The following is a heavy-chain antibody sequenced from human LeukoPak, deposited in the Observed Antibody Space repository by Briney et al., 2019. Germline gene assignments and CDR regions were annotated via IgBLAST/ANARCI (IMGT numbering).Heavy chain of an antibody. CDR3: ARERSSSWYVRIDY. CDR2: IYTSGST. J-gene: IGHJ4*02. V-gene: IGHV4-4*07. CDR1: GGSISSYY. Sequence: PSETLSLTCTVSGGSISSYYWSWIRQPAGKGLEWIGRIYTSGSTNYNPSLKSRVTISVDTSKNQFSLKLSSVTAADTAVYYCARERSSSWYVRIDYWGQGTLVTVSS. D-gene: IGHD6-13*01.